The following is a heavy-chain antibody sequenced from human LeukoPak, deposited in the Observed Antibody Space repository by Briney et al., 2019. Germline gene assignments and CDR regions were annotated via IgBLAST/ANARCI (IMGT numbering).Heavy chain of an antibody. CDR2: ISGSGGST. D-gene: IGHD3-3*01. J-gene: IGHJ4*02. Sequence: PGGSLRLSCAASGFTFSSSAMSWVRQAPGKGLEWVSAISGSGGSTYYADSVKGRFTISRDNSKNTLYLQMNSLRAEDTAVYYCAKDPDDDFWSGYPYYFDYWGQGTLVTVSS. V-gene: IGHV3-23*01. CDR1: GFTFSSSA. CDR3: AKDPDDDFWSGYPYYFDY.